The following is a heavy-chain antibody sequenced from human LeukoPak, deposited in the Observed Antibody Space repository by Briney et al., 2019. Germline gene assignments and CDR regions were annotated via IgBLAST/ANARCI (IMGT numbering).Heavy chain of an antibody. Sequence: GGSLRLSCAASGFTFSSYAMSWVRQAPGKGLEWVSAISGSGGSTYYADSVKGRFTISRDNSKNTLYLQMNSLRAEDTAVYYCAKRYSSSSWTAAFDSWGQGTLVTVSS. CDR3: AKRYSSSSWTAAFDS. CDR1: GFTFSSYA. V-gene: IGHV3-23*01. CDR2: ISGSGGST. D-gene: IGHD2-2*01. J-gene: IGHJ4*02.